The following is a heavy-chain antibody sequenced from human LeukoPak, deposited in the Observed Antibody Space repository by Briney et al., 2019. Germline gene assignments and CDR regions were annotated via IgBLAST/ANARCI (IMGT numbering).Heavy chain of an antibody. J-gene: IGHJ4*02. CDR3: ARSYYDSSGAIDY. V-gene: IGHV5-51*01. CDR2: IYPGDSDT. D-gene: IGHD3-22*01. CDR1: GYSFTSYW. Sequence: GESLKITCKGSGYSFTSYWIGWVRQMPGKGLKWMGIIYPGDSDTRYSPSFQGQVTISADKSISTAYLQWSSLKASDTAMYYCARSYYDSSGAIDYWGQGTLVTVSS.